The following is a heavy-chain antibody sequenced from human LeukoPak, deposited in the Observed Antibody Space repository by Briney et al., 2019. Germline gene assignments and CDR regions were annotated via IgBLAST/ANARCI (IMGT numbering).Heavy chain of an antibody. CDR1: GGSISSLY. V-gene: IGHV4-59*08. J-gene: IGHJ4*02. D-gene: IGHD6-6*01. Sequence: SETLSLTCSVSGGSISSLYWSWIRQPPGKGLEWIGYIYYTGSANYNPSLKSRVTMFVDMSKNQFSLRLSSVTAADTAVYYCARHRAYSSSSPFDYWGQGTLVTVSS. CDR3: ARHRAYSSSSPFDY. CDR2: IYYTGSA.